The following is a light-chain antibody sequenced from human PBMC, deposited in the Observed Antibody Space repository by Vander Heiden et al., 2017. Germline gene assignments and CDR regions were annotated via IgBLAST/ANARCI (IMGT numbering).Light chain of an antibody. CDR3: QQYYSTPPT. CDR2: GAS. V-gene: IGKV4-1*01. CDR1: QSVLYSSNNKNY. J-gene: IGKJ1*01. Sequence: DLVMTQSPDSLAVSLGERATINCKSSQSVLYSSNNKNYLAWYQQKPGQPPKLLIYGASTRESGVPDRFSGSGSGTDFTLTISSLQAEDVAVYYCQQYYSTPPTFGQGTKVEIK.